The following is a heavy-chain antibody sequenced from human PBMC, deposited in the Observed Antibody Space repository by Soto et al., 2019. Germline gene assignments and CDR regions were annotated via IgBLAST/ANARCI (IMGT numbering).Heavy chain of an antibody. Sequence: GGSLRLSCAASGFTFSSYWMSWVRQAPGKGLEWVSSISSSSYIYYADSVKGRFTISRDNAKNSLYLQMNSLRAEDTAVYYCARSGGYCSGDSCYPHWFDSWGQGTLVTVSS. CDR2: ISSSSYI. D-gene: IGHD2-15*01. J-gene: IGHJ5*01. CDR1: GFTFSSYW. V-gene: IGHV3-21*01. CDR3: ARSGGYCSGDSCYPHWFDS.